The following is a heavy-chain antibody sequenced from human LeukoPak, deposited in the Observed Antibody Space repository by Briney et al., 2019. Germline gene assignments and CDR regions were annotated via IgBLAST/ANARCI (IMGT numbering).Heavy chain of an antibody. CDR1: GYSFTSYW. CDR2: IYPGDSDT. D-gene: IGHD4-17*01. J-gene: IGHJ3*02. V-gene: IGHV5-51*01. CDR3: ARLDGQGAFDI. Sequence: GESLQISCQGSGYSFTSYWIGWVRQMPGKGLEWMGIIYPGDSDTRYSPSFQGQVTISADKSISTAYLQWSTMKTPDTAMYYCARLDGQGAFDIWGQGTMVTVSS.